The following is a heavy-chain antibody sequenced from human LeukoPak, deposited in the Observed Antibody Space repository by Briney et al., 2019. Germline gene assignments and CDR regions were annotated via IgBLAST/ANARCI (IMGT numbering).Heavy chain of an antibody. CDR2: ISGPGGST. J-gene: IGHJ4*02. Sequence: GGSLRLSCAASGFTFSSYAMTWVRQAPGKGLEWVSRISGPGGSTHYADSVMGRFTISRHNSRNTLYLQMNSLRAEDTAVYYCARVDTVMAYYFDLWGQGTLVTVSS. D-gene: IGHD5-18*01. CDR1: GFTFSSYA. CDR3: ARVDTVMAYYFDL. V-gene: IGHV3-23*01.